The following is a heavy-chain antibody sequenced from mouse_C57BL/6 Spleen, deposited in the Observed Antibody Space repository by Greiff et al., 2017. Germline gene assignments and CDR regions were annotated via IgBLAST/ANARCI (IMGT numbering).Heavy chain of an antibody. Sequence: EVKVVESGGDLVKPGGSLKLSCAASGFTFSSYGMSWVRQTPDKRLEWVATISSGGSYTYYPDSVKGRFTITRDNAKNTLYLQRSSLKSEDTAMYYCARRAMVTTGGYFDYWGQGTTLTVSS. CDR2: ISSGGSYT. D-gene: IGHD2-2*01. V-gene: IGHV5-6*02. CDR3: ARRAMVTTGGYFDY. J-gene: IGHJ2*01. CDR1: GFTFSSYG.